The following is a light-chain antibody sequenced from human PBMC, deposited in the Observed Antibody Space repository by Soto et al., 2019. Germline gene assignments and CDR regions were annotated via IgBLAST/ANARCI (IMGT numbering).Light chain of an antibody. J-gene: IGKJ1*01. CDR3: QQSYTSPPWT. CDR2: AAS. V-gene: IGKV1-39*01. Sequence: DIQMTHSPSSLSASVVDRVTITCRASHSMSSYLNWYQHKPGKAPKLLIYAASSLQNGVPPRFSGSGSGRDFTLTISSLRPEDIATYFCQQSYTSPPWTFGQGTKVDIK. CDR1: HSMSSY.